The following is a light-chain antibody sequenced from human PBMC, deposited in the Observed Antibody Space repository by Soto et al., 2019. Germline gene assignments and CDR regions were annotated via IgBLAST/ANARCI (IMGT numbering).Light chain of an antibody. CDR3: QQYYSTSPT. CDR2: WAS. V-gene: IGKV4-1*01. J-gene: IGKJ3*01. Sequence: DIVMTQSPDSLAVSLGKRATINCKSSQSVLYSSNNKNYLAWYQQKPGQPPKLLIYWASTRESGVPDRFSGSGSGTDVTLTISSLQAEDVAVYYCQQYYSTSPTFGPGTKVDIK. CDR1: QSVLYSSNNKNY.